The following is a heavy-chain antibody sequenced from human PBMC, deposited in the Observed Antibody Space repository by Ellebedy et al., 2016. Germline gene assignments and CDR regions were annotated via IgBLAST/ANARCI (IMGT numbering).Heavy chain of an antibody. Sequence: GGSLRLSCAASGFSFSAHTMNRVRQAPGKGLEWFGRIKRKTDGGTTDYGAPVKGRFTISRDDSKMTLYLEMNSLKSEDTAVYYCGTEASCSSSSCPGSFDNWGQGTLVTVSS. CDR2: IKRKTDGGTT. CDR1: GFSFSAHT. J-gene: IGHJ4*02. V-gene: IGHV3-15*01. CDR3: GTEASCSSSSCPGSFDN. D-gene: IGHD2-15*01.